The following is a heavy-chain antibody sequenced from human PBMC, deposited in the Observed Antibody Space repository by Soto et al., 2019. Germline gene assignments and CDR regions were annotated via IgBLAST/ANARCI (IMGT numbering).Heavy chain of an antibody. J-gene: IGHJ5*02. CDR2: SDPSCGKT. D-gene: IGHD5-18*01. CDR1: GYTFTRDQ. Sequence: ASVKVSCKASGYTFTRDQIHWVRQAPGQGLEWMGMSDPSCGKTNYAQKFQGRVTMTRDTSTSTVYMALSSLRSEDTAIYFCARVMRSLIYITALDTWGQGTLVTVSS. V-gene: IGHV1-46*01. CDR3: ARVMRSLIYITALDT.